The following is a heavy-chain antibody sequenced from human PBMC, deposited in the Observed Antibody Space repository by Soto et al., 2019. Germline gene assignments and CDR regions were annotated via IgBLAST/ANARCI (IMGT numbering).Heavy chain of an antibody. D-gene: IGHD6-19*01. CDR3: ATADGYRAVAGQKLFDY. CDR2: FDPEDGET. Sequence: QVQLVQSGAEVKKPGASVKVSCKVSGYTLTELSMHWVRQAPGKGLEWMGGFDPEDGETIYAQKFQGRVTMNEDTSTDTAYMELSSLRSEDTAVYYCATADGYRAVAGQKLFDYWGQGTLVTVSS. J-gene: IGHJ4*02. CDR1: GYTLTELS. V-gene: IGHV1-24*01.